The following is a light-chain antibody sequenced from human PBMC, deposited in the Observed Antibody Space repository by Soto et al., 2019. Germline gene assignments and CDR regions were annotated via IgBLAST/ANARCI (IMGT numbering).Light chain of an antibody. CDR2: AAS. V-gene: IGKV1-39*01. J-gene: IGKJ5*01. CDR1: RDISRY. CDR3: QQASSFPPT. Sequence: DIQMTQSPSSMSASVGDRVTITCRASRDISRYLNWYQQKPGKAPKLLIYAASTLQSGVPSRFSGNESGTDFSLTISSLQPEDFATYYCQQASSFPPTFGQGTRLDIK.